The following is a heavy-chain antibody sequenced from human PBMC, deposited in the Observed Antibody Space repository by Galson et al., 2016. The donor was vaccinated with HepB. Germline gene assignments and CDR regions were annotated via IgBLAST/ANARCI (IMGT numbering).Heavy chain of an antibody. D-gene: IGHD2-8*01. CDR3: ATETSNGRPDPFDI. J-gene: IGHJ3*02. CDR2: INPGNGDT. CDR1: AYRFTGRT. V-gene: IGHV1-2*02. Sequence: SVKVSCKASAYRFTGRTMHWVRQAPGQGLEWLGWINPGNGDTVYAQKFRGRVTMVRDETSISTVYMELSGLASDDTSMYFCATETSNGRPDPFDIWGQGTMVTVSS.